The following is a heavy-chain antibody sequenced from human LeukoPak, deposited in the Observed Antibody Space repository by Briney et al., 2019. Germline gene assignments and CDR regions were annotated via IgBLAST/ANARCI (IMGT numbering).Heavy chain of an antibody. CDR1: GYTLTELS. CDR2: FDPEDGET. Sequence: ASVKVSCKVSGYTLTELSMHWVRQAPGKGLEWMGGFDPEDGETIYAQKFQGRVTMTEDTSTDTAYMELSSLRSEDTAVYYCATERITMVRGVIIRYNWFDPWGQGTLVTVYS. J-gene: IGHJ5*02. CDR3: ATERITMVRGVIIRYNWFDP. D-gene: IGHD3-10*01. V-gene: IGHV1-24*01.